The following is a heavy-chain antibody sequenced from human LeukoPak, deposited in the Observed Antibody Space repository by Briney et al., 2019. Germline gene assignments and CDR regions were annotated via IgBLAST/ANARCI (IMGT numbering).Heavy chain of an antibody. D-gene: IGHD3-22*01. CDR2: IYSGGST. Sequence: GGSLRLSCAASGFTVSSNYMSWVRQAPGKGLEWVSVIYSGGSTYYADSVKGRFTISRDNSKNTLYLQMNSLRAEDTAVYYCARVATMMRAGAFDIWGQGTMVTVSS. CDR1: GFTVSSNY. V-gene: IGHV3-66*01. CDR3: ARVATMMRAGAFDI. J-gene: IGHJ3*02.